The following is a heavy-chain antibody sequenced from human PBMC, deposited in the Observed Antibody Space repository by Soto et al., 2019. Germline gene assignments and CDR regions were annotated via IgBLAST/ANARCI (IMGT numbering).Heavy chain of an antibody. J-gene: IGHJ5*02. V-gene: IGHV3-49*03. D-gene: IGHD3-10*01. CDR3: TSQRITMVRGVIINHWFDP. CDR1: GFTFGYYA. CDR2: IRSKAYGGTT. Sequence: PGGSLRLSCTASGFTFGYYAMIWFRQAPGKGLEWVGFIRSKAYGGTTEYAASVKGRFTISRDESKSIAYLQMNSLKTEDTAVYYCTSQRITMVRGVIINHWFDPWGQGTLVTVSS.